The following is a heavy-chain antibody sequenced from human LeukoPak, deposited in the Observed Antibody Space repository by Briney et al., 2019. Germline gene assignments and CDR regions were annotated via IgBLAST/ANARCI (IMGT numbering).Heavy chain of an antibody. CDR1: GFTFTSYW. Sequence: GGSLRLSCVVSGFTFTSYWMAWVRQTPGKGLEWVADIKDDGSGEYYVDSVKGRFTISRDNAKKSLYLQMNSLRAEDTAVYYCARDFGPSTAAWGAFDIWAQGTAVIVSS. J-gene: IGHJ3*02. D-gene: IGHD6-6*01. CDR3: ARDFGPSTAAWGAFDI. V-gene: IGHV3-7*01. CDR2: IKDDGSGE.